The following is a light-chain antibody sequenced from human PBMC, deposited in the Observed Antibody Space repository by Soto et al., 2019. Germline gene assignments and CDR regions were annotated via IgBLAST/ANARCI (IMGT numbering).Light chain of an antibody. CDR2: EAS. CDR3: QQRSDWPWT. Sequence: EIVLTPSPATLSLSPAERATLSCRASQSVSSYLAWYQQKPGQAPRLLMYEASNRATGIPARFSGGGSGTDFTLTISSLEPEDFAVDYGQQRSDWPWTVGQGTKVDIK. J-gene: IGKJ1*01. CDR1: QSVSSY. V-gene: IGKV3-11*01.